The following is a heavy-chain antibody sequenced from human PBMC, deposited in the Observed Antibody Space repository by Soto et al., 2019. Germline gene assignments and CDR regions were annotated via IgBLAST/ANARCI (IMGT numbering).Heavy chain of an antibody. V-gene: IGHV1-3*01. Sequence: ASVKVSCKASGFTSTGYPIHWVRQVPGHRLEWMGWINAGNGNTKYSQRFQGRVTISRDTSASAADMELSSLTSEDTAVYYCARVRGWPRTPVEYWGQGTLVTVSS. CDR1: GFTSTGYP. D-gene: IGHD5-12*01. CDR3: ARVRGWPRTPVEY. J-gene: IGHJ4*02. CDR2: INAGNGNT.